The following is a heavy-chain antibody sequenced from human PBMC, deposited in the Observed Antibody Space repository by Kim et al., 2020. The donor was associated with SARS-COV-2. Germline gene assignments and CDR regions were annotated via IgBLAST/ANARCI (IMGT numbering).Heavy chain of an antibody. CDR3: SRDWGWSLNP. V-gene: IGHV1-46*01. CDR2: INPKGGST. D-gene: IGHD6-19*01. CDR1: GYSFISSY. J-gene: IGHJ5*02. Sequence: ASVKVSCKASGYSFISSYMHWVRQAPGQGLEWMGLINPKGGSTTYAQRFQGRVTMTSDTSTSTVYMEFRSLRSDDTAVYYCSRDWGWSLNPWGQGTLVTVSS.